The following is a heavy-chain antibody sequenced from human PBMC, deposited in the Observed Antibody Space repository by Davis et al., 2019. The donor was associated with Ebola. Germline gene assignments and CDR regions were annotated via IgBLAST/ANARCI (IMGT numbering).Heavy chain of an antibody. J-gene: IGHJ4*02. Sequence: PGGSLRLSCAASGFIFSSYGMHWVRQAPGKGLEWVAVISYDGSNKYYADSVKGRFTISRDNFKNTLYLETKRLRAEDTAVYYCVKDRDGHNYLCDYWGQGTLVTVSS. CDR1: GFIFSSYG. D-gene: IGHD5-24*01. V-gene: IGHV3-30*18. CDR3: VKDRDGHNYLCDY. CDR2: ISYDGSNK.